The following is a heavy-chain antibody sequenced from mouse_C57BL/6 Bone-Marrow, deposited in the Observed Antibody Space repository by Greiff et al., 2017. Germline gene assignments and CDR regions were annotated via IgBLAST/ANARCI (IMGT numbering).Heavy chain of an antibody. Sequence: QVQLQQPGTELVKPGASVKLSCKASGYTFTSYWMHWVKQRPGQGLEWIGNINPSNGGTNYNEKFKSKATLTVDKSSSTAYMQLSSLASEDSAVYYCARYSNYVDYAMDYWGQGTSVTVSS. V-gene: IGHV1-53*01. CDR1: GYTFTSYW. CDR2: INPSNGGT. CDR3: ARYSNYVDYAMDY. D-gene: IGHD2-5*01. J-gene: IGHJ4*01.